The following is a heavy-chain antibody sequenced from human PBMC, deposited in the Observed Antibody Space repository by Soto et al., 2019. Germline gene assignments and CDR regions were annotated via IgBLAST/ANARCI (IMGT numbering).Heavy chain of an antibody. Sequence: QVQLVQSGAEVKKPGSSVKVSCKASGDTFSFYTLNWVRQAPGQGFEWVGRVNPILAMSSSAHKFQGRVSMFADKSMGCAEIELRSLRSDVTAVYYCATFYGSGSNRFDYWGQGTLVTVSS. V-gene: IGHV1-69*02. CDR1: GDTFSFYT. CDR2: VNPILAMS. D-gene: IGHD3-10*01. J-gene: IGHJ4*02. CDR3: ATFYGSGSNRFDY.